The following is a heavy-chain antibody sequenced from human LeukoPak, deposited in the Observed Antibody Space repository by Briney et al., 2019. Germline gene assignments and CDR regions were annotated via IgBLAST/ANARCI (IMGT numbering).Heavy chain of an antibody. CDR1: GGSVSSVSYY. CDR2: IYYSGST. Sequence: KASETLSLTCAVSGGSVSSVSYYWSWIRQPPGKGLEWIGYIYYSGSTKYNPSLKSRVSISVDTSKNQFSLKLSSVTAADTAVYYCARSRLRLGELSNWGQGTLVTVSS. D-gene: IGHD3-16*02. CDR3: ARSRLRLGELSN. J-gene: IGHJ4*02. V-gene: IGHV4-61*01.